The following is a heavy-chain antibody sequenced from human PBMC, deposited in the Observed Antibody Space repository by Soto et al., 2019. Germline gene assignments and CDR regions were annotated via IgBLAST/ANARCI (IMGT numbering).Heavy chain of an antibody. Sequence: PSQTLSLTCAISGDSVSSNSAAWNWIRQSPSRGLEWLGRTYYRSKWYNDYAVSVKSRITINPDTSKNQFSLQLNSVTPEDTAVYYCARVSPDARSGYSSGWLKEADAFDIWGQGTMDTVSS. V-gene: IGHV6-1*01. CDR1: GDSVSSNSAA. CDR3: ARVSPDARSGYSSGWLKEADAFDI. D-gene: IGHD6-19*01. CDR2: TYYRSKWYN. J-gene: IGHJ3*02.